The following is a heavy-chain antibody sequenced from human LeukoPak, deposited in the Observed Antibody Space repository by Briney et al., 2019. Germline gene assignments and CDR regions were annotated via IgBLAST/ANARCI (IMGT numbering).Heavy chain of an antibody. J-gene: IGHJ4*02. CDR3: AKATWVQGHDY. CDR1: GFTFSTYA. V-gene: IGHV3-23*01. D-gene: IGHD5-24*01. Sequence: GGSLRLSCAASGFTFSTYAMSWVRQAPGKGLEWVSAISGSGGNTYYADSVKGRFTISRDNSNNTLYLRLNSLRAEDTAVYYCAKATWVQGHDYWGQGTLVTVSS. CDR2: ISGSGGNT.